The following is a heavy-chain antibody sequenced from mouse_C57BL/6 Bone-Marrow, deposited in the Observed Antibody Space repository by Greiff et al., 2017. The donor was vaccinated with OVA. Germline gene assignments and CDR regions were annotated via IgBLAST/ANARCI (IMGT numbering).Heavy chain of an antibody. CDR1: GYTFTSYD. J-gene: IGHJ3*01. CDR3: ARSAWFAY. V-gene: IGHV1-85*01. CDR2: IYRRDGST. Sequence: QVQLMESGPELVKPGASVKLSCKASGYTFTSYDINWVHQTPGQGLEWIGCIYRRDGSTKYNEKFKGKATLTVDTSSSTAYMELHSLTAEDSAVYFCARSAWFAYWGQGTLVTVSA.